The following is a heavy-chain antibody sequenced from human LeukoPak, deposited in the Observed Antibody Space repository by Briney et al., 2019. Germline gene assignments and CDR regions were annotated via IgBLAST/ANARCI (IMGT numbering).Heavy chain of an antibody. V-gene: IGHV3-74*01. Sequence: GGSLRLSCAASGFTFSSYWMHWVRQAPGKGLVWVSRINSDGSSTSYADSVKGRFTISRDNAKNTLYLQMNSLRAEDTAVYYCVRDGAEGSCPFYWGQGTLVTVSS. CDR1: GFTFSSYW. J-gene: IGHJ4*02. D-gene: IGHD3-10*01. CDR3: VRDGAEGSCPFY. CDR2: INSDGSST.